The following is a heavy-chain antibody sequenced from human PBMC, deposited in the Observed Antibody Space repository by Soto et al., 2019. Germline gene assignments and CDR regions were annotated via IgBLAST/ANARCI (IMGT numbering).Heavy chain of an antibody. V-gene: IGHV1-18*04. CDR3: ARDPYSSSWLNYYYGMDV. Sequence: ASVKVSCKASGYTFTSYGISWVRQAPGQGLEWMGWISAYNGNTNYAQKLQGRVTMTTDTSTSTAYMELRSLRSDDTAVYYCARDPYSSSWLNYYYGMDVWGQGTTVTSP. J-gene: IGHJ6*02. D-gene: IGHD6-13*01. CDR2: ISAYNGNT. CDR1: GYTFTSYG.